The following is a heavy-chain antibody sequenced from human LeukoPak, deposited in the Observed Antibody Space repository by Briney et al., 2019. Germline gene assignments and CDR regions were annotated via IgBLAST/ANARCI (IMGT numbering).Heavy chain of an antibody. D-gene: IGHD6-13*01. V-gene: IGHV1-2*02. CDR3: ASGGGRAAAYYYYGMDV. CDR1: GYTFTGYY. CDR2: INPNSGGT. J-gene: IGHJ6*02. Sequence: ASVKVSCKASGYTFTGYYMHWVRQAPGQGLEWRGWINPNSGGTNYAQKFQGRVTMTRDTSISTAYMELSRLRSDDTAVYYCASGGGRAAAYYYYGMDVWGQGTTVTVSS.